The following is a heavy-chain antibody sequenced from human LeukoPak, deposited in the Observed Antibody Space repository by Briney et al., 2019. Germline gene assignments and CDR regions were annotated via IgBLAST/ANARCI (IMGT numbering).Heavy chain of an antibody. Sequence: GGSLRLSCAASGFPFSSYAMSWVRQAPGKGLEWVSAISGSGGSTYYADSVKGRFTISRDNSKNTLYLQMNSLRAEDTAVYYCANPGYDILTGYYSLDYWGQGTLVTVSS. CDR1: GFPFSSYA. D-gene: IGHD3-9*01. CDR2: ISGSGGST. J-gene: IGHJ4*02. V-gene: IGHV3-23*01. CDR3: ANPGYDILTGYYSLDY.